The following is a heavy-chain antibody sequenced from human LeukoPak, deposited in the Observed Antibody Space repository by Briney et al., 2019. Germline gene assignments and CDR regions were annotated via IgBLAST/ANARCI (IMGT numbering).Heavy chain of an antibody. V-gene: IGHV3-30*18. D-gene: IGHD3-16*01. CDR3: AKGHMITFGGVMRILGGFDI. CDR1: GFTFSSYG. Sequence: GRSLRLSCAASGFTFSSYGMHWVRQAPGKGLEWVAVISYDGSNKYYADSVKGRFTISRDNSKNTLYLQMNSLRAEDTAVYYCAKGHMITFGGVMRILGGFDIWGQGTMVTVSS. J-gene: IGHJ3*02. CDR2: ISYDGSNK.